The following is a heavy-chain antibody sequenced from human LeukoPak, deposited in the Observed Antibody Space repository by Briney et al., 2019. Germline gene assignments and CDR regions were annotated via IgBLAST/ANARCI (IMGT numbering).Heavy chain of an antibody. CDR1: GYTFTSYY. D-gene: IGHD6-13*01. Sequence: ASVKVSCKASGYTFTSYYMHWVRQAPGPGLEWMGIINPSGGSTSYARKFQGRVTMTRDTSTSTVYMELSSLRSEDTAVYYCAREAAAGNYFDYWGQGTLVTVSS. CDR3: AREAAAGNYFDY. V-gene: IGHV1-46*01. CDR2: INPSGGST. J-gene: IGHJ4*02.